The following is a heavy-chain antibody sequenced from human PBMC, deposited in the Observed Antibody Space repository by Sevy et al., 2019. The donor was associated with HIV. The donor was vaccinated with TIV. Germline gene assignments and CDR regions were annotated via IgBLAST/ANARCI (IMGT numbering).Heavy chain of an antibody. D-gene: IGHD3-16*01. Sequence: GGSLRLSCAASGFTFSDYYMSWIRQAPGKGLEWVSYISSSGSTIYYADSVKGRFTISRDNAKNSLYLQMNSLRAEDTAVYYWARRSGGLHRNNWFDPWGQGTLVTVSS. CDR2: ISSSGSTI. CDR3: ARRSGGLHRNNWFDP. J-gene: IGHJ5*02. V-gene: IGHV3-11*01. CDR1: GFTFSDYY.